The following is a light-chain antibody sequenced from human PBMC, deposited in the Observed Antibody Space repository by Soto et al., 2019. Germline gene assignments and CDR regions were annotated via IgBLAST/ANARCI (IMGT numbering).Light chain of an antibody. CDR2: DAS. J-gene: IGKJ3*01. CDR3: QQYDNPLFT. CDR1: QDVSNY. Sequence: DLQMTQSPSPLSASVGDRVTITCQASQDVSNYLNWYQQKPGKAPKLLIYDASNLETGVPSRFSGSGSGTDFTITISSLQPEDIATYYCQQYDNPLFTFGPGTKVDIK. V-gene: IGKV1-33*01.